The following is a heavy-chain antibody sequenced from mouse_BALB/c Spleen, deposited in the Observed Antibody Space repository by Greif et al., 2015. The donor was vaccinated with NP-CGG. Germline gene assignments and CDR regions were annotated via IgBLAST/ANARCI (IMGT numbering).Heavy chain of an antibody. CDR2: ISNLAYSI. CDR3: ARDYGSSYWYFDV. CDR1: GFTFSDYE. J-gene: IGHJ1*01. V-gene: IGHV5-15*02. D-gene: IGHD1-1*01. Sequence: EVQGVESGGGLVQPGGSRKLSCAASGFTFSDYEMAWVRQAPGKGPEWVAFISNLAYSIYYADTVTGRFTISRENAKNTLYLEMSSLRSEDTAMYYCARDYGSSYWYFDVWGAGTTVTVSS.